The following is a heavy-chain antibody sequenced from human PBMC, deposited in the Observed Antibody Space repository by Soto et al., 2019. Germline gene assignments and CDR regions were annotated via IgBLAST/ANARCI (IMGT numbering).Heavy chain of an antibody. CDR1: GGSISNNNW. V-gene: IGHV4-4*02. Sequence: SETLSLTCAVSGGSISNNNWWSWVRQPPGKGLEWIAEMYHSGSINYNPALKSRIAISTDKSENQFSLRLTSVTAADTAVYYCASASGEGYYYYGMDVWGQGTTVTVSS. CDR2: MYHSGSI. J-gene: IGHJ6*02. CDR3: ASASGEGYYYYGMDV. D-gene: IGHD4-17*01.